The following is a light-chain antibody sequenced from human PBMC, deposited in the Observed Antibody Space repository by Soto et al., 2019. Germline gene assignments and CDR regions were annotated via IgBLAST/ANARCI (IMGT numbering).Light chain of an antibody. CDR2: EGH. CDR1: TTDVDPYDL. Sequence: QSALTQPASVSGSPGQSLTISCTGTTTDVDPYDLVSWYQCRPGEAPKVMISEGHRRPSGVPDRFSGSTSVNSASLTISGLQADDEADYYCCLYIGATTYVFGTGTKVTVL. V-gene: IGLV2-23*01. J-gene: IGLJ1*01. CDR3: CLYIGATTYV.